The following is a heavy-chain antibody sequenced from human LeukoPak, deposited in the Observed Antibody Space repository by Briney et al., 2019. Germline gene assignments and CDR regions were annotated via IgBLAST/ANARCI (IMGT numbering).Heavy chain of an antibody. D-gene: IGHD3-9*01. Sequence: SETLSLTCTVSGASISSFYWSWIRQPPGKGLEWIGYIYYSGSTNYNPSLKSRVTISVHTSKNQFSLKLSSVTAADTAVYYCARVRHYDILTGYHNAFDIWGQGTMVTVSS. CDR2: IYYSGST. J-gene: IGHJ3*02. CDR3: ARVRHYDILTGYHNAFDI. V-gene: IGHV4-59*01. CDR1: GASISSFY.